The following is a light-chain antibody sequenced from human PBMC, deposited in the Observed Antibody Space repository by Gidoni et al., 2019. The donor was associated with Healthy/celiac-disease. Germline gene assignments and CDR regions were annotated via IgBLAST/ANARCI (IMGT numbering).Light chain of an antibody. Sequence: DIQMTQSPSTLSASVGDRVTITCRASQSNSSWLAWYQQKPGKAPKLLIYKASSLESGVPSRFSGSGSGTEFTLTISSLQPDDFATYYCQQYNSYSLTFGPGTKVDIK. CDR3: QQYNSYSLT. CDR2: KAS. CDR1: QSNSSW. V-gene: IGKV1-5*03. J-gene: IGKJ3*01.